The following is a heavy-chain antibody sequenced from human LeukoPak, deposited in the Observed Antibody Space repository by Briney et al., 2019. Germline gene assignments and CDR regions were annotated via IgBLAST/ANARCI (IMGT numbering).Heavy chain of an antibody. Sequence: GGSLRLSCAASGFTFSSYSMNWVRQAPGKGLEWVSSISSNSFHIFYTDSVKGRFTISRDNAKNSLYLQMDSLRAEDTAVYYCTRDLASQPAYWGQGGLVTVSS. CDR2: ISSNSFHI. J-gene: IGHJ4*02. V-gene: IGHV3-21*01. CDR3: TRDLASQPAY. CDR1: GFTFSSYS. D-gene: IGHD1-1*01.